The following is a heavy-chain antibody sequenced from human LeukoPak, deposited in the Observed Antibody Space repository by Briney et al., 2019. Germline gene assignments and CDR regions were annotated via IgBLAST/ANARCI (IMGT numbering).Heavy chain of an antibody. J-gene: IGHJ3*02. CDR1: GGSISSYY. CDR2: IYYSGST. CDR3: ARVPLVGATGAFDI. D-gene: IGHD1-26*01. Sequence: SETLSLTCTVSGGSISSYYWSWIRQPPGKGLEWVGSIYYSGSTYYNPSLKSRVTISVGTSKNQFSLKLSSVTAADTAVYYCARVPLVGATGAFDIWGQGTMVTVSS. V-gene: IGHV4-59*12.